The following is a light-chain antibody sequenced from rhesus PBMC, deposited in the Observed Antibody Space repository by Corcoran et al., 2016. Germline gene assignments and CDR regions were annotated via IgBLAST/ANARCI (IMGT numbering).Light chain of an antibody. Sequence: QAALTQSPSVSGSPGQSVTISCSGTSSDIGSYNSVSWYRHHPGNAPHVIIYDVTRRPSGVSHRFSGSRSGNTASLSIAGLQTEDECDYYCCSFAGRNTFVFGVGTRLTVL. J-gene: IGLJ1*01. CDR3: CSFAGRNTFV. CDR1: SSDIGSYNS. V-gene: IGLV2-23*01. CDR2: DVT.